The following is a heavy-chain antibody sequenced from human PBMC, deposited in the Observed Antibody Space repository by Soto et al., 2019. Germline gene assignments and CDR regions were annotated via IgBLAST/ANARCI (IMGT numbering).Heavy chain of an antibody. CDR3: ARDRGYYDSSGYHVDY. CDR1: GYTFTSYG. Sequence: ASVKVSCKASGYTFTSYGISWVRQAPGQGLEWMGWISAYNGNTNYAQKLQGRVTMTTDTSTSTAYMELRSLRSDDTAVYYCARDRGYYDSSGYHVDYWGQGTLVTVFS. D-gene: IGHD3-22*01. V-gene: IGHV1-18*04. J-gene: IGHJ4*02. CDR2: ISAYNGNT.